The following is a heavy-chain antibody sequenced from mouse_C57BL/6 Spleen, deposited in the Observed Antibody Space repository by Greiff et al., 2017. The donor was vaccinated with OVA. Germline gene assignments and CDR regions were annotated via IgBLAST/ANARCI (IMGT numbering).Heavy chain of an antibody. J-gene: IGHJ4*01. CDR3: ARSRSNYEDYYAMDY. CDR1: GYAFSSSW. Sequence: VQGVESGPELVKPGASVKISCKASGYAFSSSWMNWVKQRPGKGLEWIGRIYPGDGDTNYNGKFKGKATLTADKSSSTAYMQLSSLTSEDSAVYFCARSRSNYEDYYAMDYWGQGTSVTVSS. D-gene: IGHD2-5*01. CDR2: IYPGDGDT. V-gene: IGHV1-82*01.